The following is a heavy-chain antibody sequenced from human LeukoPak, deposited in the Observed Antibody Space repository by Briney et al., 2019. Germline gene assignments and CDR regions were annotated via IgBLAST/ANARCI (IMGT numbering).Heavy chain of an antibody. CDR2: INPINGGT. Sequence: ASAKVSCKASGYTFTDYHMRWVRQAPGQGLEWMGWINPINGGTRYAQKFQGRVTMTRDTSISTAYMDLSSLRSDDAAVYYCLRFRVGTTTLEKDDYWGQGTLVTVSS. CDR1: GYTFTDYH. D-gene: IGHD1-26*01. J-gene: IGHJ4*02. CDR3: LRFRVGTTTLEKDDY. V-gene: IGHV1-2*02.